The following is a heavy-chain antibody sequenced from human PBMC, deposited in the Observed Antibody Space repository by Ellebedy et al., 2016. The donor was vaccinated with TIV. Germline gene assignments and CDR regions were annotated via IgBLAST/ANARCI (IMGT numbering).Heavy chain of an antibody. CDR1: GGSISSYY. J-gene: IGHJ4*02. D-gene: IGHD4-17*01. CDR3: ARGTYGDYPTDY. V-gene: IGHV4-59*01. Sequence: SETLSLXXTVSGGSISSYYWSWIRQPPGKGLEWIGYIYYSGSTNYNPSLKSRVTISVDTSKNQFSLKLSSVTAADTAVYYCARGTYGDYPTDYWGQGTLVTVSS. CDR2: IYYSGST.